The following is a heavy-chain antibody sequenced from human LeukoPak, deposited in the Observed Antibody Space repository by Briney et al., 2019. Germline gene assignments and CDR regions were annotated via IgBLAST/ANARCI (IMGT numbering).Heavy chain of an antibody. V-gene: IGHV4-59*01. CDR3: ARVGTSVYYGSFDC. Sequence: SETLSLTCTVSGDSIRSYSWSWVRQPPGKGLEWIGYMYYDGTTNYNPSLKTRVTISVDTSKNQFSLKLSSVPAADTAVYYCARVGTSVYYGSFDCWGQGTLVTVSS. CDR2: MYYDGTT. CDR1: GDSIRSYS. J-gene: IGHJ4*02. D-gene: IGHD3-3*01.